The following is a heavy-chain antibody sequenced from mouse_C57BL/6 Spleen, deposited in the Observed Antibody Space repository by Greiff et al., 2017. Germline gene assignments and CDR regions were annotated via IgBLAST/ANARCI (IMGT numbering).Heavy chain of an antibody. CDR1: GYTFTDYY. D-gene: IGHD1-1*01. CDR2: INPNNGGT. V-gene: IGHV1-26*01. Sequence: VQLQQSGPELVKPGASVKISCKASGYTFTDYYMNWVKQSHGKSLEWIGDINPNNGGTSYNQKFKGKATLTVDKSSSTAYMELRSLTSEDSAVYYCARYPDYYGSSYGGFAYWGQGTLVTVSA. CDR3: ARYPDYYGSSYGGFAY. J-gene: IGHJ3*01.